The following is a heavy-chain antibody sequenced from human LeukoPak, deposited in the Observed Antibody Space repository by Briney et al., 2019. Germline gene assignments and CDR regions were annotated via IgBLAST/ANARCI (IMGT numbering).Heavy chain of an antibody. CDR2: INHSGST. CDR3: ARRSFPYYDFWSGWYNWFDP. Sequence: KPSETLSLTCAVYGGSFSGYYWSWIRQPPGKGLEWIGEINHSGSTNYNPSLKSRVTISVDTSKNQFSLKLSSVTAADTAVCYCARRSFPYYDFWSGWYNWFDPWGQGTLVTVSS. J-gene: IGHJ5*02. V-gene: IGHV4-34*01. D-gene: IGHD3-3*01. CDR1: GGSFSGYY.